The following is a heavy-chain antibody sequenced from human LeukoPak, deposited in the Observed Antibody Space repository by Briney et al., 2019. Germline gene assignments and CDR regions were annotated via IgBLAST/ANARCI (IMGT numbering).Heavy chain of an antibody. CDR3: ARAQCSSTSCPYDY. Sequence: GGSLRLSCAASGFTFSNYWMHWVCQAPGKGLVWISRFNSDGSITTYADSVKGRFTISRDNAKNTLYLQMNSLRAEDTAVYHCARAQCSSTSCPYDYWGQGTLVTVSS. V-gene: IGHV3-74*01. D-gene: IGHD2-2*01. CDR1: GFTFSNYW. J-gene: IGHJ4*02. CDR2: FNSDGSIT.